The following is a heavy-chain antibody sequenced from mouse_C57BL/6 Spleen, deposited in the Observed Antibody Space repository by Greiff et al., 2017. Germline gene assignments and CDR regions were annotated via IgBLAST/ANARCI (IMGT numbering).Heavy chain of an antibody. CDR3: ARDSSGYGYDRDY. CDR2: LNPSSGYT. J-gene: IGHJ4*01. D-gene: IGHD3-2*02. Sequence: VQLQQSGADLARPGASVQMSCKASGYTFTSYTMHWVKQRPGQGLEWIGYLNPSSGYTKYNQTFKDTATLTADKSSCTAYMQLSSLTSVDSSVYYCARDSSGYGYDRDYWGQGTSVTVSS. V-gene: IGHV1-4*01. CDR1: GYTFTSYT.